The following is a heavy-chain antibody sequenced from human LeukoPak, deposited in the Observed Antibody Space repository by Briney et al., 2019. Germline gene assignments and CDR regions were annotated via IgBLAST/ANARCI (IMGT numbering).Heavy chain of an antibody. J-gene: IGHJ4*02. D-gene: IGHD5-12*01. CDR1: GFTFSTYA. V-gene: IGHV3-23*01. CDR2: ISGSGGST. Sequence: PGGSLRLSCAASGFTFSTYAMSWVRQAPGKGLEWVSAISGSGGSTYYADSVKGRFTISRDNSKNTLYLQMNSLRAEDTAVYYCAKAGGDVDIVATIVYFDYWGQGTLVTVSS. CDR3: AKAGGDVDIVATIVYFDY.